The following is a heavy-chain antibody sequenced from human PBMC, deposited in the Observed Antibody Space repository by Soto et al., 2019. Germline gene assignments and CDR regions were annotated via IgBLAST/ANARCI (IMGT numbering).Heavy chain of an antibody. CDR2: IYYSGST. CDR3: AREGYSYGYWFDP. V-gene: IGHV4-30-4*01. Sequence: LCGGSISSGDYYWSWIRQPPGKGLEWIGYIYYSGSTYYNPSLKSRVTISVDTSKNQFSLKLSSVTAADTAVYYCAREGYSYGYWFDPWGQGTLVTVSS. J-gene: IGHJ5*02. CDR1: GGSISSGDYY. D-gene: IGHD5-18*01.